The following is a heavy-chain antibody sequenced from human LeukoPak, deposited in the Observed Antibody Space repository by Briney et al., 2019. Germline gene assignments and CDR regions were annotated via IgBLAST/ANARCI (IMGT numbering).Heavy chain of an antibody. V-gene: IGHV6-1*01. Sequence: SQTLSLTCAISGDRHSRYRALWHWIRQPRSRGLECLGRTYFYRSKWYNDYAVSVKSRITINPDTSKNQFSLQLNSVTPEDTAVYYCAREQWEPPLIRWFDPWGQGTLVTVSS. J-gene: IGHJ5*02. CDR1: GDRHSRYRAL. D-gene: IGHD1-26*01. CDR3: AREQWEPPLIRWFDP. CDR2: TYFYRSKWYN.